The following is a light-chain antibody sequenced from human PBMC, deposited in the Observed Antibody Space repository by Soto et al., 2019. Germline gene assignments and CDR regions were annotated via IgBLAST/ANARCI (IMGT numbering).Light chain of an antibody. CDR1: QSISSW. J-gene: IGKJ4*02. Sequence: IQMNRSPSTLSASVGDRVTITCRASQSISSWLAWYQQKPGKAPKLLIYKASTLESGVPSNFSGSGSGTEFTLTISSLQPDDSATYYYQQYDSSSTFGGGTKVDIK. V-gene: IGKV1-5*03. CDR2: KAS. CDR3: QQYDSSST.